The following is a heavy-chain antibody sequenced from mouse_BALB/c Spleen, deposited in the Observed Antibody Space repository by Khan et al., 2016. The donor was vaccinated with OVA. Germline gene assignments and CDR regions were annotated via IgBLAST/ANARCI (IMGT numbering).Heavy chain of an antibody. V-gene: IGHV3-2*02. D-gene: IGHD1-1*01. CDR2: ISYSGRT. CDR1: GYSITSDYA. Sequence: EVQLQESGPGLVKPSQSLSLTCTVTGYSITSDYAWNWIRQFPGNKLEWMGYISYSGRTCYNPSLKSRISITRDTSKNQFFLKLNSLSTEDPATYYCARSVTITTVVATDFDYWGQGTTLTVSS. CDR3: ARSVTITTVVATDFDY. J-gene: IGHJ2*01.